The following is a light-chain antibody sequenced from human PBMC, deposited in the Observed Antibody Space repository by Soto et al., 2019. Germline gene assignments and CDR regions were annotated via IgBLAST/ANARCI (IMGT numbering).Light chain of an antibody. V-gene: IGKV3-20*01. Sequence: EIVLTQSPGTLSLSPGERATLSCRASQSVSSSYLAWYQQKPGQAPRLLIYGASSRATGIPDRFSGSGSGKDFTLTISRLEPEYFAVYYCQQYGSSSYTFGQGTQLEIK. CDR2: GAS. CDR3: QQYGSSSYT. J-gene: IGKJ2*01. CDR1: QSVSSSY.